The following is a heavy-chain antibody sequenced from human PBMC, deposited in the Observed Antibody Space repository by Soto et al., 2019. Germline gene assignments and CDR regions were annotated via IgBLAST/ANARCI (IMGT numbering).Heavy chain of an antibody. V-gene: IGHV1-2*04. J-gene: IGHJ6*02. CDR1: GYTFTGYY. CDR2: INPNSGGT. D-gene: IGHD3-9*01. Sequence: ASVKVSCKASGYTFTGYYMHWVRQAPGQGLEWMGWINPNSGGTNYAQKFQGWVTMTRDTSISTAYMELRSLRSDDTAVYYCARDTAAYDILTGYQGDYYYYGMDVWGQGTTVTVSS. CDR3: ARDTAAYDILTGYQGDYYYYGMDV.